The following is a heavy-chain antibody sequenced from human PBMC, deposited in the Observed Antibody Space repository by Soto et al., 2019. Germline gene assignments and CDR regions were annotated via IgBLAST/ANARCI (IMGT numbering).Heavy chain of an antibody. D-gene: IGHD4-17*01. J-gene: IGHJ5*02. CDR3: AREIHDYGDYAGWFDP. Sequence: PSETLSLTCTVSGGSISSGDYYWSWIRQPPGKGLEWIGYIYYSGSTYYNPSLKSRVTISVDTSKNQFSLKLSSVTAADTAVYYCAREIHDYGDYAGWFDPWGQGTLVTVYS. CDR2: IYYSGST. V-gene: IGHV4-30-4*01. CDR1: GGSISSGDYY.